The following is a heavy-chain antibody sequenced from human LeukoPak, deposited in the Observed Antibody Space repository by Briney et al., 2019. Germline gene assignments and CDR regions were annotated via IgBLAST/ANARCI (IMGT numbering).Heavy chain of an antibody. CDR2: TYYSGST. V-gene: IGHV4-39*01. Sequence: SETLSLTCTVSGGSISSSSYYRGWIRQPPGKGLEWIGSTYYSGSTYYNPSLKSRVTISVDTSKNQFSLKLSSVTAADMAVYYCARQSASWIQLWLGHFDYWGQGTLVTVSS. CDR3: ARQSASWIQLWLGHFDY. CDR1: GGSISSSSYY. D-gene: IGHD5-18*01. J-gene: IGHJ4*02.